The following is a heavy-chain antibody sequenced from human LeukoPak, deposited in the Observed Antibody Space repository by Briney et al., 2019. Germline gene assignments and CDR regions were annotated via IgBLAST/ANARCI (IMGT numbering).Heavy chain of an antibody. CDR2: IIWNGGGT. CDR3: ARKPTYYDILPGYFDY. V-gene: IGHV3-20*04. CDR1: GFTFDDYD. D-gene: IGHD3-9*01. Sequence: PGGSLRLSCAASGFTFDDYDMSWVRQVPGKGLEWVSGIIWNGGGTGYADSVKGRFTISRDNAKNSLYLQMNSLRAEDTAVYYCARKPTYYDILPGYFDYWGQGPLVTVSS. J-gene: IGHJ4*02.